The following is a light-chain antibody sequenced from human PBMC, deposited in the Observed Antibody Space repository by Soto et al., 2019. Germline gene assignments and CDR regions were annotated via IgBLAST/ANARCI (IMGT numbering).Light chain of an antibody. V-gene: IGKV3-15*01. J-gene: IGKJ1*01. CDR2: GAS. Sequence: EIIMTQSPATLSVSPGEGATLSCRTSHSISTNLAWYQHKRGQSPRLLVYGASTRATGVPARFSGSGSGAEFTLSISSLQSEDFAVYYCQKYNSARWTFGPGTKVEIK. CDR1: HSISTN. CDR3: QKYNSARWT.